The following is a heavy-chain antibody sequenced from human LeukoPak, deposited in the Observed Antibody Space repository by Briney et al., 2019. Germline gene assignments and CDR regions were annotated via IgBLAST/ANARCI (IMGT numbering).Heavy chain of an antibody. Sequence: PSETLSLTCAVYGGXFSGYYWSWIRQPPGKGLEWIGEINHSGSSNYNPSLKSRVTISVDTSKNQFSLKLSSVTAADKAVYYCARGEDGDYYFQHWGQGTLVTVSS. CDR1: GGXFSGYY. V-gene: IGHV4-34*01. CDR2: INHSGSS. CDR3: ARGEDGDYYFQH. D-gene: IGHD4-17*01. J-gene: IGHJ1*01.